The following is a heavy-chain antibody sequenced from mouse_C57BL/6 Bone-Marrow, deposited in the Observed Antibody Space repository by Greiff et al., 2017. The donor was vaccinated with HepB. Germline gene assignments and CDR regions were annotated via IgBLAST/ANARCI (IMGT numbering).Heavy chain of an antibody. Sequence: EVQLQESGPGMVKPSQSLSLTCTVTGYSITSGYDWHWIRHFPGNKLEWMGYISYSGSTNYHPSLKSRISITHDTSKNHFFLKLNSVTTEDTATYYCASSGYVGDYAMDYWGQGTSVTVSS. CDR2: ISYSGST. V-gene: IGHV3-1*01. D-gene: IGHD3-2*02. CDR1: GYSITSGYD. J-gene: IGHJ4*01. CDR3: ASSGYVGDYAMDY.